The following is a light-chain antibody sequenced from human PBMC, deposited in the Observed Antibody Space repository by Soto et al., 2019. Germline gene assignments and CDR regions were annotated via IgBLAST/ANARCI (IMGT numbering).Light chain of an antibody. CDR2: DTT. V-gene: IGLV7-46*01. CDR3: VLSYSGASWV. Sequence: QAVVTQEPSLTVSPGGTVTLTCGSSTGAVTSGHYPYWFQQKPGQAPRTLIYDTTNKHAWTPARFSGSLRGGKAALTLSGAQPEDEAEYYCVLSYSGASWVFGGGTKLTVL. J-gene: IGLJ2*01. CDR1: TGAVTSGHY.